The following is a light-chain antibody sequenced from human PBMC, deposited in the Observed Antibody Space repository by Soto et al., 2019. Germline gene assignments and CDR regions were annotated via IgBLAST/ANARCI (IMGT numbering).Light chain of an antibody. CDR3: QQFNNDPLT. J-gene: IGKJ4*01. Sequence: AIQLTQSTSSLSASVGDRVTITCRAMQGISSALARYQPKTGKDPKLLIYDASSLESGFPSRFSGSRSGTDFTLTISSLQPEDFATYYCQQFNNDPLTFGGGTKVELK. V-gene: IGKV1D-13*01. CDR2: DAS. CDR1: QGISSA.